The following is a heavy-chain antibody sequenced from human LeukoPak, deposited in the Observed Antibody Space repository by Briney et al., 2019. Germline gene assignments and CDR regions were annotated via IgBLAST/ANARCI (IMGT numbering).Heavy chain of an antibody. Sequence: ASVKVSCKASGYTFTSYDINWVRQATGQGLEWMGWMNPNSGNTGYAQKFQGRVTMTRNTSISTAYMELSSLRSEDTAVYYCATQYSGPGGPIDYWGQGTLVTVSS. CDR2: MNPNSGNT. V-gene: IGHV1-8*01. CDR1: GYTFTSYD. CDR3: ATQYSGPGGPIDY. J-gene: IGHJ4*02. D-gene: IGHD6-6*01.